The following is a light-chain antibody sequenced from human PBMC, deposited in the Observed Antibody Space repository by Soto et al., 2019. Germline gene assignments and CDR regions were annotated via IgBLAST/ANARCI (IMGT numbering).Light chain of an antibody. Sequence: SARTQPGTVSGSPGQSITISCTGTSSDVGGYNYVSWYQQHPGKAPKLMIYDVSNRPSGVSNRFSGSKSGNTASLTISGLQAEDEADYYCSSYTSSSTYAFGTGTKVTVL. CDR2: DVS. CDR1: SSDVGGYNY. J-gene: IGLJ1*01. CDR3: SSYTSSSTYA. V-gene: IGLV2-14*01.